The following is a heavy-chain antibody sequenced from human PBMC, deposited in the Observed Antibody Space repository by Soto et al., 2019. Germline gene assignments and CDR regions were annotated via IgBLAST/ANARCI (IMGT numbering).Heavy chain of an antibody. CDR3: ATIFDPKDV. D-gene: IGHD3-3*02. V-gene: IGHV3-7*01. J-gene: IGHJ6*04. CDR2: ITDDGGET. CDR1: GFTFKNYW. Sequence: EVQLVESGGGLVQPGGSLRVSCTASGFTFKNYWMTWVRKATGKGLEWVANITDDGGETNYMVSVKGRFTISRDNAKKSMYLQMNSLRGEDTAVYYCATIFDPKDVWGKGNTVTVSS.